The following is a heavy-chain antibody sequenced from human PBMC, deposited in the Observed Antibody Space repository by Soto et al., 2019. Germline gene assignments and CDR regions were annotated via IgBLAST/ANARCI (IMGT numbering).Heavy chain of an antibody. Sequence: PSETLSLTCTVSGGSISSYYWSWIRQPPGKGLEWIGYISYSGSTHYNASLRSRVSISVDTSKNQFSLDLSSVTAADTAVYYCATMGTPVTGLYYFDYWGQGTLVTVSS. V-gene: IGHV4-59*08. CDR1: GGSISSYY. J-gene: IGHJ4*02. CDR2: ISYSGST. D-gene: IGHD4-17*01. CDR3: ATMGTPVTGLYYFDY.